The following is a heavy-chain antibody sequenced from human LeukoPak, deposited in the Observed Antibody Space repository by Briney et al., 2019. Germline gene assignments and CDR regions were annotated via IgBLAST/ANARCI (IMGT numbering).Heavy chain of an antibody. CDR1: GFTFSSYG. CDR2: IRYDGSNK. J-gene: IGHJ4*02. CDR3: AKDCGSSMITFGGILDY. Sequence: PGGSLRLSCAASGFTFSSYGMHWVRQAPGKGPEWVAFIRYDGSNKYYADSVKGRFTISRDNSKNTLYLQMNSLRAEDTAVYYCAKDCGSSMITFGGILDYWGQGTLVTVPS. D-gene: IGHD3-16*01. V-gene: IGHV3-30*02.